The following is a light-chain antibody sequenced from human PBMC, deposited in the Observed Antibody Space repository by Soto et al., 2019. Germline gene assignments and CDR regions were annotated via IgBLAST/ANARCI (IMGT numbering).Light chain of an antibody. CDR2: DAS. CDR3: QQRRNWPLT. V-gene: IGKV3-11*01. CDR1: QSVSSY. Sequence: EIVLTQSPATLSLSPGERATLSCRASQSVSSYLAWYQQKPGQAPRLLIYDASNRATGIPARFSGSGSGTDFTLTISSLEPEDVAVYYCQQRRNWPLTFGPGTKVDIK. J-gene: IGKJ3*01.